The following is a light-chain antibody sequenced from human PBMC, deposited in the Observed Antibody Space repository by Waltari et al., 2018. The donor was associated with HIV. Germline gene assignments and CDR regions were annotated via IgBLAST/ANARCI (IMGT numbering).Light chain of an antibody. CDR3: CSYAGSNTFV. CDR2: EGS. CDR1: NSDVGSYNL. V-gene: IGLV2-23*03. Sequence: QSALPQPASVSGSPGQSITISCTGTNSDVGSYNLVSWYQQHPGKAPKLMIYEGSKRPSGVSNRFSGSKSGNTASLTISGLQAEDEADYYCCSYAGSNTFVFGTGTKVTVL. J-gene: IGLJ1*01.